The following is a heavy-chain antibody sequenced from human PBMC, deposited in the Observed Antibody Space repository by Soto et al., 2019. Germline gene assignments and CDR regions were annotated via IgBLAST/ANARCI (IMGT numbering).Heavy chain of an antibody. CDR2: TSYDGNNE. Sequence: QVQLVESGGGVVQPGRSLRLSCAASGFTFSNYAMHWVRQVPGKGLEWVALTSYDGNNEYYTDSVKGRFTISRDNSKNTLFLQMNSPRPEDTAVYYCAKDKGVFNWATSYFDYWGQGALVTVSS. CDR3: AKDKGVFNWATSYFDY. CDR1: GFTFSNYA. V-gene: IGHV3-30*18. D-gene: IGHD1-1*01. J-gene: IGHJ4*02.